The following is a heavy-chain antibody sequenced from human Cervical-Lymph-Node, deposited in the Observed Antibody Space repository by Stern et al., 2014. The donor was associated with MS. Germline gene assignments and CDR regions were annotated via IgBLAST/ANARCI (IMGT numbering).Heavy chain of an antibody. D-gene: IGHD6-6*01. CDR2: VSYTGST. CDR1: GGSISTYY. CDR3: ARGRPPYYGLDV. J-gene: IGHJ6*02. Sequence: QVQLVQSGLRLVKPSETLSLTCAVSGGSISTYYWNWIRQPPGKGLEWIAYVSYTGSTNYNPSLKSRVPISVDTPNNQVSLRLSSVAPADPALYFCARGRPPYYGLDVWGQGTTATVSS. V-gene: IGHV4-59*01.